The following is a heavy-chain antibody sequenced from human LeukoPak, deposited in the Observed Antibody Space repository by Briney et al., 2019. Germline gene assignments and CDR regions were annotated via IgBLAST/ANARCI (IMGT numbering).Heavy chain of an antibody. CDR3: ARDLTSSSWYGAFDI. J-gene: IGHJ3*02. D-gene: IGHD6-13*01. Sequence: PSETLSLTCTVSGGSISSSSYYWGWIRQPPGKGLEWIGSIYYSGSTYYNPSLKSRVTISVDTSKNQFSLKLSSVTAADTAVYYCARDLTSSSWYGAFDIWGQGTMVTVSS. CDR2: IYYSGST. V-gene: IGHV4-39*07. CDR1: GGSISSSSYY.